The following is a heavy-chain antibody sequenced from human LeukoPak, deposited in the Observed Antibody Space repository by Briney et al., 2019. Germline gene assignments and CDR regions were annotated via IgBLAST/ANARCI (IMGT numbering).Heavy chain of an antibody. Sequence: PGGSLRLSCAASGFTVSSNYMSWVRQAPGKGLEWVSDIYSGGSTYYTDSVKGRVTISRDNSKNTPHLQMNSMKAEDTAVYYCERANSWGSSWYEGFDYWGQGTLVTVSS. CDR2: IYSGGST. V-gene: IGHV3-66*01. CDR3: ERANSWGSSWYEGFDY. J-gene: IGHJ4*02. D-gene: IGHD6-13*01. CDR1: GFTVSSNY.